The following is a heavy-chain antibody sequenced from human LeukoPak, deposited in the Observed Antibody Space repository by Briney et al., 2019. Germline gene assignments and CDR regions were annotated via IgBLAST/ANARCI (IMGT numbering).Heavy chain of an antibody. D-gene: IGHD6-19*01. Sequence: GGSLRLSCAASGFTFSSYAMSWIRQAPGKGLEWVSAISGSGGSTYYADSVKGRFTISRDNSKNTLYLQMNSLRAEDTAVYYCAKDSSGWYGNWFDPWGQGTLVTVSS. CDR3: AKDSSGWYGNWFDP. CDR2: ISGSGGST. CDR1: GFTFSSYA. J-gene: IGHJ5*02. V-gene: IGHV3-23*01.